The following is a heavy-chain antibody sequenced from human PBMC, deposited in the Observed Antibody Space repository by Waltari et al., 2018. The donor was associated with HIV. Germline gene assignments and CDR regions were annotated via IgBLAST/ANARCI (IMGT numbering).Heavy chain of an antibody. V-gene: IGHV4-59*01. CDR1: GGAISSYL. D-gene: IGHD3-10*01. J-gene: IGHJ4*02. CDR3: ARGSRTFGSASDFDY. Sequence: QVQLQESGPGLVKPSETLSLTCTVSGGAISSYLWSWVRQHPGRRLEWIGHIYYNGSTDYNPSLKGRVTMSVDTSNNQFSLKLSSLTAADTAVYYCARGSRTFGSASDFDYWGRGTLITVSS. CDR2: IYYNGST.